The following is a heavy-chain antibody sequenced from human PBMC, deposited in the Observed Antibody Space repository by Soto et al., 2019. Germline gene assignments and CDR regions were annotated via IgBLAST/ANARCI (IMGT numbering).Heavy chain of an antibody. CDR1: GGSFSGYY. V-gene: IGHV4-34*01. J-gene: IGHJ5*02. D-gene: IGHD2-15*01. CDR3: ARVHSPGWFDP. Sequence: QVQLQQWGAGLLKPSETLSLTCAVYGGSFSGYYWSWIRQPPGKGLEWIGEINHSGSTNYNPSLRSRVTISVDTSKSPCSLKLSSVTAADTAVYYCARVHSPGWFDPWGQGTLVTVSS. CDR2: INHSGST.